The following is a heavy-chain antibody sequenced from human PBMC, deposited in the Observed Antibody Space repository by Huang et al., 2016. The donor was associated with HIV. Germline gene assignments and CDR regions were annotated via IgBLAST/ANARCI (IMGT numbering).Heavy chain of an antibody. J-gene: IGHJ4*02. V-gene: IGHV3-30*04. CDR1: GFTFSSYA. D-gene: IGHD3-10*01. CDR3: ARGSAGVLWFGEM. Sequence: QERLVESGGGVVQPGRSLRLSCAASGFTFSSYAMHWVRQGPGKGLEVVAVISYDGSNQHYVDSVKGRFTISRDNSKKMLYLQMNSLRMGDTAVYYCARGSAGVLWFGEMWGQGTLVTVSS. CDR2: ISYDGSNQ.